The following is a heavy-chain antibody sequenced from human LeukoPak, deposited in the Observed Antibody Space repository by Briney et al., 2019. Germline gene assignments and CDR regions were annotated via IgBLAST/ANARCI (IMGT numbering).Heavy chain of an antibody. Sequence: GGSLRLSCAASGFTVSSNYMSWVRQAPGKGLEWVSVIYSGGSTYYADSVKGRFTISRDNSKNTLYLQMNSLRAEDTAVYYCARDFGYYSPFWYWGQGTLVTVSS. D-gene: IGHD3-22*01. V-gene: IGHV3-53*01. CDR3: ARDFGYYSPFWY. CDR2: IYSGGST. CDR1: GFTVSSNY. J-gene: IGHJ4*02.